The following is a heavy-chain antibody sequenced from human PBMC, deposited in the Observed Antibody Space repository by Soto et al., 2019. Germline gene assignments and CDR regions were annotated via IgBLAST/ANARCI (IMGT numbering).Heavy chain of an antibody. J-gene: IGHJ5*02. CDR2: ISDSATTM. V-gene: IGHV3-11*01. CDR3: ARDTAFISSGLFNP. CDR1: GFTFSDYY. D-gene: IGHD3-22*01. Sequence: AGGSLRLSCAASGFTFSDYYMSWIRQAPGKGLEWISHISDSATTMYYADSVKGRFTISRDNARKSLFLHMNSLRAEDTAVYYCARDTAFISSGLFNPWGQGXLVTVYS.